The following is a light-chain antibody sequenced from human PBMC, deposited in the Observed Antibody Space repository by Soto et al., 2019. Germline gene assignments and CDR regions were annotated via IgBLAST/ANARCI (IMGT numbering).Light chain of an antibody. CDR3: QQYDSSPWT. CDR1: QSVSSSY. J-gene: IGKJ1*01. CDR2: DTS. V-gene: IGKV3-20*01. Sequence: DIVLTQSPDTLSLSPGQRATLSCTASQSVSSSYLAWYQQTPGQAPRXLVYDTSYRATGVPDRFSGSGSGTDFTLTISRLEPEDSAVYYCQQYDSSPWTFGQGTKVDIK.